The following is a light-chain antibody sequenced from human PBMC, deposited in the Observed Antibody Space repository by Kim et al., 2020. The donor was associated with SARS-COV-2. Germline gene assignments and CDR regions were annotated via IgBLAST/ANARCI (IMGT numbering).Light chain of an antibody. CDR1: QSIGTF. CDR3: QQNSNVPYT. V-gene: IGKV1-39*01. Sequence: APFGDRVTITCRARQSIGTFLNWDRQNPGKAPEVLISAAATLQSGVPSRFSGGGSGTEFTLTTRSLQPEDFATYFCQQNSNVPYTFGQGTKVDIK. CDR2: AAA. J-gene: IGKJ2*01.